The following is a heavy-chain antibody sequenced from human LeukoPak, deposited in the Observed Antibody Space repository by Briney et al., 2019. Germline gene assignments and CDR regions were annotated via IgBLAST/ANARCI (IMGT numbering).Heavy chain of an antibody. V-gene: IGHV3-15*01. CDR3: AMGFYYDTIFPHY. D-gene: IGHD3-22*01. CDR2: SKSKTDGGKT. CDR1: EFTFSNAW. Sequence: GGSLRLSCAASEFTFSNAWMSWVGQAPGKGLEWVGRSKSKTDGGKTDYAAPVKGRFTISRDDSKNTLYLQMNSLKTEDTAVYYCAMGFYYDTIFPHYWGQETLVTVSA. J-gene: IGHJ4*02.